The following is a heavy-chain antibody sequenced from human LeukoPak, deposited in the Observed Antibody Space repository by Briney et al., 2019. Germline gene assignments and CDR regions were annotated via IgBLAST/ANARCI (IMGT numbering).Heavy chain of an antibody. CDR2: ISGSGGST. CDR1: GFTFSSYA. CDR3: AKAGLRLGELSTFFDY. V-gene: IGHV3-23*01. Sequence: GGSLRLSCAASGFTFSSYAMSWVRQAPGKGLEWVSAISGSGGSTYYADSVKGRFTISRDNSKNTLYLQMNSLRAEDTAVYYCAKAGLRLGELSTFFDYWGQGTLVTVSS. D-gene: IGHD3-16*02. J-gene: IGHJ4*02.